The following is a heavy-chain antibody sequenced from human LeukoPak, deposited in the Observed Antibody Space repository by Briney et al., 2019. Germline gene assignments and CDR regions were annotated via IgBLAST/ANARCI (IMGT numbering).Heavy chain of an antibody. V-gene: IGHV4-34*01. CDR1: GGSFSVYY. Sequence: SETLSLTCAVYGGSFSVYYWSWIRQPPGKGLEWIGEINHSGSTNYNPSLKSRVTISVDTSKNQFSLKLSSVTAADTAVYYCARAEEYCSSTSCDQYSSSSDAFDIWGQGTMVTVSS. CDR2: INHSGST. J-gene: IGHJ3*02. CDR3: ARAEEYCSSTSCDQYSSSSDAFDI. D-gene: IGHD2-2*01.